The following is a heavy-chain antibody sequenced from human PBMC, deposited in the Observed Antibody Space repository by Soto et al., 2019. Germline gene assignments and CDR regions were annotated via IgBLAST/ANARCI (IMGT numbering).Heavy chain of an antibody. CDR3: AKERTAMVTNWFDP. J-gene: IGHJ5*02. Sequence: GGSMRLSCAAPGLNFSSYAMSWVRQAPGKGLEWVSAISGSGGSTYYADSVKGRFTISRDNSKNTLYLQMNSLRAEDTAVYYCAKERTAMVTNWFDPWGQGTLVTVSS. CDR2: ISGSGGST. V-gene: IGHV3-23*01. CDR1: GLNFSSYA. D-gene: IGHD5-18*01.